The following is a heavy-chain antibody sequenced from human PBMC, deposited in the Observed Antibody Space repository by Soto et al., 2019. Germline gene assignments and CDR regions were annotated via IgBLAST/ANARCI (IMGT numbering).Heavy chain of an antibody. CDR1: GFTFGTYA. CDR2: ISYEGSNT. Sequence: ESVGGVVQPGRSLRLSCVASGFTFGTYAIHWVRQAPGKGLQWVALISYEGSNTYYADSVKGRFTISRDNSKNTLYLEMNTLRPEDTAVYYCARVTPGNNLYYFSGFDVWGEGTSVIVSS. CDR3: ARVTPGNNLYYFSGFDV. J-gene: IGHJ6*04. D-gene: IGHD1-1*01. V-gene: IGHV3-30-3*01.